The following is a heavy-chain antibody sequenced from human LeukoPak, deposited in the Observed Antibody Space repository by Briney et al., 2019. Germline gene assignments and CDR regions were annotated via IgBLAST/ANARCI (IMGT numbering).Heavy chain of an antibody. D-gene: IGHD1-26*01. V-gene: IGHV3-48*03. CDR1: GFTFITYE. Sequence: GGSLRLSCGASGFTFITYELNWVRQAPGKGLEWVSYISTSGGTMYYADSVKGRFTISRDNAKNSLYLQMNSLRAEDTAVYYFAVSVGASPNYFDYCGQGTLVTVSS. J-gene: IGHJ4*02. CDR3: AVSVGASPNYFDY. CDR2: ISTSGGTM.